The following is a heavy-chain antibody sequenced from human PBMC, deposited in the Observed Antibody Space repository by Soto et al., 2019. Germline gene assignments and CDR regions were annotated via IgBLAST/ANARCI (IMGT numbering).Heavy chain of an antibody. V-gene: IGHV3-23*01. D-gene: IGHD4-17*01. CDR3: AQPRGYGVLDAVDI. J-gene: IGHJ3*02. Sequence: GGSLRLSCAASGFIFSKYAMNWVRQAPRQGLEWVSAITSSGDTTDYSESVRGRFTISRENSINALYLHMRSLRPEDTPVYYCAQPRGYGVLDAVDIWGQGTMVSVSS. CDR2: ITSSGDTT. CDR1: GFIFSKYA.